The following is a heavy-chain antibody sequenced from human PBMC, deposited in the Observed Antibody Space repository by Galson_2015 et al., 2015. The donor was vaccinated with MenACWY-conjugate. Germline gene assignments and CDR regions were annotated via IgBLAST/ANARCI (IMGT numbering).Heavy chain of an antibody. V-gene: IGHV1-18*01. CDR2: ISAYNANT. CDR1: GYTFTSYG. J-gene: IGHJ6*02. D-gene: IGHD6-13*01. CDR3: ARDPSSSWTLNYYYYGMDV. Sequence: SVKVSCKASGYTFTSYGISWVRQAPGQGLEWMGWISAYNANTNYAQKLQGRVTMTTDTSTSTAYMELRSLRSDDTAVYYCARDPSSSWTLNYYYYGMDVWGQGTTVTVSS.